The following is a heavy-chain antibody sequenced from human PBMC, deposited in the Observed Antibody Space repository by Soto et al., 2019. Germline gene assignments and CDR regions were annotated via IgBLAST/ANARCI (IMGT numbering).Heavy chain of an antibody. Sequence: SETLSLTCAVSGYSLSSGSYWGWIRQPPGKGPEWIASIYHGGTTFYNPSLKSRVTLSVDTSKNHYSLKLRSVTAADTAVYYCARDIWSGDYKWFDSWGPGTLVTVSS. J-gene: IGHJ5*01. D-gene: IGHD3-3*01. CDR2: IYHGGTT. CDR1: GYSLSSGSY. CDR3: ARDIWSGDYKWFDS. V-gene: IGHV4-38-2*02.